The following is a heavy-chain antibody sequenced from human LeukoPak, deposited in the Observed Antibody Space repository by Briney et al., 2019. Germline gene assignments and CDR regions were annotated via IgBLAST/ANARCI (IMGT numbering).Heavy chain of an antibody. CDR2: IDDDGAGT. CDR3: ARSASGYDA. D-gene: IGHD5-12*01. CDR1: GFPFSGYW. Sequence: GGSLRLSCAASGFPFSGYWMHWVRQAPGKGLVWVSRIDDDGAGTTYAASVKGRFTISRDNAKNTLYLQMNSLRVEDTAVYYCARSASGYDAWGQGTLVTVSS. J-gene: IGHJ5*02. V-gene: IGHV3-74*01.